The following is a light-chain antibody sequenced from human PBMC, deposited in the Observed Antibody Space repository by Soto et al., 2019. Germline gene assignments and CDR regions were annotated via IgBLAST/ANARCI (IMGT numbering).Light chain of an antibody. J-gene: IGKJ5*01. CDR1: QGISSW. Sequence: DIQMTQSPSSLSASVGDRVTITCRASQGISSWLAWYQHKPGKAPKLLIYAASILQGGVPSRFSGSGSGTDFTLTTNSMQPEDFATYYCQQANTFPSTFGQGTRLDIK. CDR3: QQANTFPST. CDR2: AAS. V-gene: IGKV1D-12*01.